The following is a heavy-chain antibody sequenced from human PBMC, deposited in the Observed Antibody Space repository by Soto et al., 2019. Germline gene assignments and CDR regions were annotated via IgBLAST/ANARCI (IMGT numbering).Heavy chain of an antibody. Sequence: PGGSLRLSCAASGFTFSSYAMSWVRQAPGKGLEWVSAISGSGGSTYYADSVKGRFTISRDNSKNTLYLQMNSLRAEDTAVYYCARGRGRYCSGGSCYNWFDPWGQGTLVTVSS. V-gene: IGHV3-23*01. D-gene: IGHD2-15*01. CDR1: GFTFSSYA. CDR2: ISGSGGST. J-gene: IGHJ5*02. CDR3: ARGRGRYCSGGSCYNWFDP.